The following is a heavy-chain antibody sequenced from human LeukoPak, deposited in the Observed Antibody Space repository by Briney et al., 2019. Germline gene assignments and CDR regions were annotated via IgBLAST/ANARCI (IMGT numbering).Heavy chain of an antibody. D-gene: IGHD3-10*01. CDR3: ARNYYGSGSYSLISFDS. CDR2: IYSGGST. J-gene: IGHJ4*02. CDR1: GFTVSTNY. V-gene: IGHV3-66*01. Sequence: GGSLRLSCAASGFTVSTNYMSWVRQAPGKGLQWVSVIYSGGSTYYADSVKGRFTISRDNSKNTLYLQMNSLRAEDTAVHYCARNYYGSGSYSLISFDSWGQGTLVTVSS.